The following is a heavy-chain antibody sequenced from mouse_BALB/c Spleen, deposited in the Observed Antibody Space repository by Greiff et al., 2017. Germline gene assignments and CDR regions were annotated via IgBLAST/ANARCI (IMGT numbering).Heavy chain of an antibody. V-gene: IGHV5-4*02. CDR3: ARDRAMDY. Sequence: EVQVVESGGGLVKPGGSLKLSCAASGFTFSDYYMYWVRQTPEKRLEWVATISDGGSYTYYPDSVKGRFTISRDNAKNNLYLQMSSLKSEDTAMYYCARDRAMDYWGQGTSVTGSS. CDR2: ISDGGSYT. CDR1: GFTFSDYY. J-gene: IGHJ4*01.